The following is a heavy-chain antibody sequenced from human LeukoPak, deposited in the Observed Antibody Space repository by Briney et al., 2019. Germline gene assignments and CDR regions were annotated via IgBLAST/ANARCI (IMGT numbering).Heavy chain of an antibody. J-gene: IGHJ4*02. CDR2: ISGSGGST. D-gene: IGHD5-18*01. Sequence: GGSLRLSCAASGFTFSSYAMSWVRQAPGKGLEWVSAISGSGGSTYYADSVKGRFTISRDNSKNTLYLQMNSLRAEDTAVYYCAKLRGYSYGTYYFDYWGQGTLVTVSS. CDR1: GFTFSSYA. CDR3: AKLRGYSYGTYYFDY. V-gene: IGHV3-23*01.